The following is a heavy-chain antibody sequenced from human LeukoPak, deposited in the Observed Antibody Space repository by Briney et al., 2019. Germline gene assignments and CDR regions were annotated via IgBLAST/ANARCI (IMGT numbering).Heavy chain of an antibody. D-gene: IGHD3-10*01. CDR3: ARDAYYGSGSYFDY. Sequence: GGSLRLSCAASGFSFSTSAMHWVRQAPGKGLEWVALISYDGGNKDYTDSVKGRFSISRDNSKNTLYLQMNSLRAEDTAVYYCARDAYYGSGSYFDYWGQGTLVTVSS. CDR1: GFSFSTSA. CDR2: ISYDGGNK. J-gene: IGHJ4*02. V-gene: IGHV3-30*04.